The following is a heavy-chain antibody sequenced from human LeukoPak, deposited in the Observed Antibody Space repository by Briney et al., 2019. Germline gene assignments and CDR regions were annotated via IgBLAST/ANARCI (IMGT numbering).Heavy chain of an antibody. CDR1: GFTFSSYE. CDR2: ISSSGSTI. V-gene: IGHV3-48*03. CDR3: ARRVLAVAGGFDY. D-gene: IGHD6-19*01. Sequence: GGSLRLSCAASGFTFSSYEMNWVRQAPGKGLEWVSYISSSGSTIYYADSVKGRFTISRDNAKNSLSLQMNSLRAEDTAVYYCARRVLAVAGGFDYWGQGTLVTVSS. J-gene: IGHJ4*02.